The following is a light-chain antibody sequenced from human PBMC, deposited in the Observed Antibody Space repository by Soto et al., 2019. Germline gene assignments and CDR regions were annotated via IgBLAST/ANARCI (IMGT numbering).Light chain of an antibody. J-gene: IGKJ2*01. V-gene: IGKV1-5*03. Sequence: DIQMTQSPSTLSASVGDRVTITCRASQSISSRLAWYPQKPGKAPKLLIYKATSLESGVPSRFSVSGSGTEFTLTISSLQPDDFAKYYCEQYNSYPYTFGQGTKLEVK. CDR1: QSISSR. CDR2: KAT. CDR3: EQYNSYPYT.